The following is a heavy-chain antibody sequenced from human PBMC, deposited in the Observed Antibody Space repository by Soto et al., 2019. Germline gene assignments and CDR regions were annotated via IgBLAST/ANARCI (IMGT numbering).Heavy chain of an antibody. CDR3: AREVVRGIDYYDSSGYFNYFDY. CDR2: IYYSGST. Sequence: SETLSLTCTVSGGSISSYYWSWIRQPPGKGLEWIGYIYYSGSTNYNPSLKSRVTISVDTSKNQFSLKLSSVTAADTAVYYCAREVVRGIDYYDSSGYFNYFDYWGQGTLVTVYS. V-gene: IGHV4-59*01. D-gene: IGHD3-22*01. J-gene: IGHJ4*02. CDR1: GGSISSYY.